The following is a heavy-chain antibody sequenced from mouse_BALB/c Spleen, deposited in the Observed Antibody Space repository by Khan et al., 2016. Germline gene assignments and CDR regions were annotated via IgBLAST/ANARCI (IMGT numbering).Heavy chain of an antibody. J-gene: IGHJ2*01. Sequence: EVQLQESGPGLVKPSQSLSLTCTVTGYSITSGYGWNWIRQFPGNKLEWMGYISYSGSTNYNPSINSRISITRDTSQNQFFLQLNSVTTEATATYYCARTARIKYWGQGTTLTVSS. CDR2: ISYSGST. CDR1: GYSITSGYG. D-gene: IGHD1-2*01. CDR3: ARTARIKY. V-gene: IGHV3-2*02.